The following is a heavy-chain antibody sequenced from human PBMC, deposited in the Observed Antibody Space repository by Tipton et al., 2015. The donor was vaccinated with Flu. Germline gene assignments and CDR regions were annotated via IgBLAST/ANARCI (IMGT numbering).Heavy chain of an antibody. CDR1: GDTLTDYD. D-gene: IGHD3-10*01. CDR2: INPKSGVT. J-gene: IGHJ6*02. Sequence: QLVQSGAEVEKPGASVKVSCKASGDTLTDYDLHWVRQAPGQGLEWLGRINPKSGVTNYAQKFQGRVTMTSDTSITTAYMELSSLKSDDTAIYYCARERGDSYYGMDVWGQGTTVTVSS. V-gene: IGHV1-2*02. CDR3: ARERGDSYYGMDV.